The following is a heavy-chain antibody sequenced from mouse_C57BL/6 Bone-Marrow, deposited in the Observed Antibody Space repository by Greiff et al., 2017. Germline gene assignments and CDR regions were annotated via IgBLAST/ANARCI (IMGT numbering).Heavy chain of an antibody. CDR1: GFSLTSYG. CDR2: IWGVGST. D-gene: IGHD1-1*01. V-gene: IGHV2-6*01. CDR3: ARHYYGSEGAMDY. J-gene: IGHJ4*01. Sequence: QVQLQQSGPGLVAPSQSLSITCTVSGFSLTSYGVDWVRQSPGKGLEWLGVIWGVGSTNYNSALKSRLSISKDNSKSQVFLKMNSLQTDDTAMYYCARHYYGSEGAMDYWGQGTSVTVSS.